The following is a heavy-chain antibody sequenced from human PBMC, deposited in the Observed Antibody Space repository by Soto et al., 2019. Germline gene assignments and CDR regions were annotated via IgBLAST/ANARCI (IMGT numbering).Heavy chain of an antibody. CDR1: GIPVSSNY. Sequence: EVQLVESGGGLVQPGGSLRLSCAASGIPVSSNYMTWVRQAPGKGLEWVSFLHSGGDTYYANSVKGRFTISRDDSTNTVFLQMISLTAEDKVVYYCARDVPYYYISRMDVWGQGTSITVSS. V-gene: IGHV3-53*04. D-gene: IGHD3-10*01. CDR2: LHSGGDT. CDR3: ARDVPYYYISRMDV. J-gene: IGHJ6*02.